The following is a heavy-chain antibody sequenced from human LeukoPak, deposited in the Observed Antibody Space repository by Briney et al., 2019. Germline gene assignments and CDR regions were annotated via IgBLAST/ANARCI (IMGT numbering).Heavy chain of an antibody. Sequence: ASVKVSCKASGYTFTGYYMHWVRQAPGQGLEWMGWINPNSGGTNYAQKFQGRVTLTRDTSISTAYMELSRLTSDGTSVYYCAGGRGYTYGSFDYWGQGTLVTVSS. J-gene: IGHJ4*02. V-gene: IGHV1-2*02. CDR1: GYTFTGYY. CDR2: INPNSGGT. CDR3: AGGRGYTYGSFDY. D-gene: IGHD5-18*01.